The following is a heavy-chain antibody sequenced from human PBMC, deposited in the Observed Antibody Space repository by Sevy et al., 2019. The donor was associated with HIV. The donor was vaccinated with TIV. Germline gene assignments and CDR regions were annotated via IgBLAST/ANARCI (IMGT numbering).Heavy chain of an antibody. CDR2: ISSLSNYI. CDR3: ARDPEVAPVTGSLGY. J-gene: IGHJ4*02. D-gene: IGHD3-9*01. Sequence: GGSLRLSCVASAFTFSGYSMNWVRQAPGKGLEWVSSISSLSNYIYYADSVKGRFTISRDNAKNSLYLQMNSLRAEDTAVYYSARDPEVAPVTGSLGYWGQGTLVTDSS. CDR1: AFTFSGYS. V-gene: IGHV3-21*01.